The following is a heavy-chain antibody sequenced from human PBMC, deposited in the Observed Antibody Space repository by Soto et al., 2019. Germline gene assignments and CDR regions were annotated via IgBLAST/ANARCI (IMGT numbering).Heavy chain of an antibody. D-gene: IGHD3-10*01. Sequence: SETLSLTCAVYGGSFSGYYWRWIRQPPGKGLEWIGEINHSGSTNYNPSLKSRVTISVDTSKNQFSLKLSSVTAADTAVYYCARGRDYYGSGSYSDWGQGTLVTVSS. CDR3: ARGRDYYGSGSYSD. CDR1: GGSFSGYY. CDR2: INHSGST. V-gene: IGHV4-34*01. J-gene: IGHJ4*02.